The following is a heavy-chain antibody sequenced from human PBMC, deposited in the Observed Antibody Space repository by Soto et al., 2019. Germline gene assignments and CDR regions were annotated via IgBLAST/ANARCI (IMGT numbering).Heavy chain of an antibody. CDR1: GYTFTSYG. CDR3: ARGDFGDPGVY. Sequence: QVQLVQSGAEVKKPGASVKVSCKASGYTFTSYGISWVRQAPGQGLEWMGWISAYNGNTNYAPKLQGRVTMTTDTFTSRAYIELRCVRSDDTAVYYFARGDFGDPGVYWGQETLVTVSS. D-gene: IGHD4-17*01. V-gene: IGHV1-18*01. CDR2: ISAYNGNT. J-gene: IGHJ4*02.